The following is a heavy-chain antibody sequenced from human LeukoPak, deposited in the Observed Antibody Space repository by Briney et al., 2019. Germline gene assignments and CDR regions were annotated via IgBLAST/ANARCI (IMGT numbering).Heavy chain of an antibody. CDR3: ARGDYYFDY. CDR1: GGSISSGGYS. CDR2: IYHSGST. J-gene: IGHJ4*02. V-gene: IGHV4-30-2*01. D-gene: IGHD2-21*02. Sequence: SETLSLTCAVSGGSISSGGYSWSWIRQPPGKGLEWIGYIYHSGSTYYNPSLKSRVTISVDRSKNQFSLKLSSVTAADTAVYYCARGDYYFDYWGQGTLVTVSS.